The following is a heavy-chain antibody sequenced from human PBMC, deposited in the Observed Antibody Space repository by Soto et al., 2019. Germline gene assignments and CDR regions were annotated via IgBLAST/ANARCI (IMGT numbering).Heavy chain of an antibody. J-gene: IGHJ4*02. D-gene: IGHD3-10*01. V-gene: IGHV4-59*08. Sequence: QVQLQESGPGLVKPSETLSLTCTVSNDSISPYYWSWIRQPPGKGLEWIGFIYYSGRTTYNPSLTRRVAISVVTSKNQFSLKLTSVTAADTAIYHSARHFPPLHSGSDDFDLWGQRTLGTVSS. CDR3: ARHFPPLHSGSDDFDL. CDR2: IYYSGRT. CDR1: NDSISPYY.